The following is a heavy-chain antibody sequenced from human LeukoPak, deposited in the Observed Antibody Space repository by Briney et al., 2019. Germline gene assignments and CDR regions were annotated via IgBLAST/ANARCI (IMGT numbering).Heavy chain of an antibody. V-gene: IGHV3-64*01. CDR3: ARDSISVSVDAFDI. CDR1: GFTFSHYA. CDR2: INSNGGST. Sequence: PGGSLRLSCAASGFTFSHYAMHWVRQAPGKGLEYFSAINSNGGSTYYANYVKGRFTISRDNSKNTLYLQMGSLTAEDMGVYYCARDSISVSVDAFDIWGQGTMVIVSS. J-gene: IGHJ3*02. D-gene: IGHD2-8*01.